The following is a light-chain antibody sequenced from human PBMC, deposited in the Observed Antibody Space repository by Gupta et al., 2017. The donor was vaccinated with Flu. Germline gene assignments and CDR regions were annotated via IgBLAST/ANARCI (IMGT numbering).Light chain of an antibody. V-gene: IGKV1-39*01. Sequence: DIQMTQSPSSLSASVGDRVTITCRASQTISSYLNWYQQKPGKAPTLLIYATSSLQNEVPSRFSGSGSGTDFTLTISRLQPEDFATYYCLHSDSPRNSFGHGTKLHIK. CDR2: ATS. J-gene: IGKJ3*01. CDR1: QTISSY. CDR3: LHSDSPRNS.